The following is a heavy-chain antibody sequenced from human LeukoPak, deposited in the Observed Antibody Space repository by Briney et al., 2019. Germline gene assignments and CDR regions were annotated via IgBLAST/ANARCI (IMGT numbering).Heavy chain of an antibody. J-gene: IGHJ3*02. CDR1: GFTFSNYW. D-gene: IGHD2-21*02. CDR3: ARDCGSDCSQAFDI. CDR2: IKQDGTQK. Sequence: GGSLRLSCAASGFTFSNYWMSWVRQAPGKGLEWVADIKQDGTQKYYVDSVEGRFTISRGNAKNSLYLQMNSLRVEDTAVYYCARDCGSDCSQAFDIWGQGTMVTVSS. V-gene: IGHV3-7*05.